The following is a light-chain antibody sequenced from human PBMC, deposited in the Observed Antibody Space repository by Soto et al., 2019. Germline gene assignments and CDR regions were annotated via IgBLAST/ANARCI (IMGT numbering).Light chain of an antibody. J-gene: IGKJ4*01. CDR1: QSVTSTS. CDR2: GAS. V-gene: IGKV3-20*01. CDR3: QQYGSSPLT. Sequence: EIVLTQSPGTLSLSPGEGASLSCRASQSVTSTSLAGYQQRPGQAPRLLIYGASSRATGIPDRFSGSGSGTDFTLTISRLESEDFAVYHCQQYGSSPLTFGGGTKVDIK.